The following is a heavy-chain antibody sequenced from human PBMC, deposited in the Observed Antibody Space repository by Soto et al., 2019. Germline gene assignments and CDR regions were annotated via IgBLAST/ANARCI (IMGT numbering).Heavy chain of an antibody. CDR1: GFTFRSYA. CDR3: ANTYDFWSGSTTPGDHYFDY. CDR2: ISGSGGST. V-gene: IGHV3-23*01. J-gene: IGHJ4*02. D-gene: IGHD3-3*01. Sequence: VGSLRLSCAASGFTFRSYAMSWVRQAPGKGLEWVAAISGSGGSTHYADSVKGRFTISRDNSKKTVYLQMNSLRTEDTAVYYCANTYDFWSGSTTPGDHYFDYWGQGTLVTVSS.